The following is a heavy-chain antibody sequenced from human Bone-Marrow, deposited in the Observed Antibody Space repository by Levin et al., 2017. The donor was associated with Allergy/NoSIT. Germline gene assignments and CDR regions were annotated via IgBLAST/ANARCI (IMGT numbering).Heavy chain of an antibody. V-gene: IGHV4-39*07. J-gene: IGHJ4*02. CDR3: ARVRREGGNPPPEFDY. Sequence: PSETLSLTCTVSGGSISSSSYYWGWIRQPPGKGLEWIGSIYYSGSTYYNPSLKSRVTISVDTSKNQFSLKLSSVTAADTAVYYCARVRREGGNPPPEFDYWGQGTLVTVSS. CDR1: GGSISSSSYY. CDR2: IYYSGST. D-gene: IGHD4-23*01.